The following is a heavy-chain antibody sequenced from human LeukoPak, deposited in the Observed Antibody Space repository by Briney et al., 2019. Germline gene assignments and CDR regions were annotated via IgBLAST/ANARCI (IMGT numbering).Heavy chain of an antibody. CDR2: ISGSGGST. CDR1: GFTFSSYA. CDR3: AKATVDTAMDHLDY. V-gene: IGHV3-23*01. Sequence: GGSLRLSCAASGFTFSSYAMSWVRQAPGKGLEWVSAISGSGGSTYYADSVKGRFTISRDNAKNSLYLQMNSLRAEDTALYYCAKATVDTAMDHLDYWGQGTLVTVSS. D-gene: IGHD5-18*01. J-gene: IGHJ4*02.